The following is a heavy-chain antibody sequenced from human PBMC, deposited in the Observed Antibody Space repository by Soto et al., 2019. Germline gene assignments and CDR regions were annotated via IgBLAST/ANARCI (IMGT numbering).Heavy chain of an antibody. D-gene: IGHD3-16*01. CDR2: ISADNGKT. V-gene: IGHV1-18*01. J-gene: IGHJ3*02. CDR1: GYTFTSNG. CDR3: ARHYDRDAFDI. Sequence: QVQLVQSGAEVKKPGASVKVSCKASGYTFTSNGISWVRQAPGQGLEWMGWISADNGKTNYAQKFKGRVTMTTDTSTRTAYMELRSLRSDDTAVYYCARHYDRDAFDIWGQGTMVTVSS.